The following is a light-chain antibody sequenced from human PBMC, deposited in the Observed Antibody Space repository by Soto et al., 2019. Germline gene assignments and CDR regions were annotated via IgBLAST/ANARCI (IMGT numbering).Light chain of an antibody. CDR3: QNYYGAPFT. CDR1: QGIVTY. CDR2: GAS. V-gene: IGKV1-27*01. Sequence: DIQMTQSPSSLSASVGDRVTITCRASQGIVTYLAWYQQKSGIPPKLLIYGASTLQSGVPSRFSGSGSGTVFTITISNLQPEDVANYCCQNYYGAPFTFGPGTKVDI. J-gene: IGKJ3*01.